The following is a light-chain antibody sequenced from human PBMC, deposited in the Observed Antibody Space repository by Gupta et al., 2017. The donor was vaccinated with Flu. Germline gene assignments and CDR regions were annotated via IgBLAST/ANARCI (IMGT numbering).Light chain of an antibody. Sequence: SITISCTGTNSDVGKYNLGAWYQQHQGKDPNRIMEEVSKWPSDMPTRGSASKSGITASTQTSGLQAEYDADEYYCQSEHNNTGVFGGGTRLTVL. CDR1: NSDVGKYNL. J-gene: IGLJ3*02. CDR3: CQSEHNNTGV. CDR2: EVS. V-gene: IGLV2-23*02.